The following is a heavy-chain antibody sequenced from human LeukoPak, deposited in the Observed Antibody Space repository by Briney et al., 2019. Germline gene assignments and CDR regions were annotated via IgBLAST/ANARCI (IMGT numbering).Heavy chain of an antibody. CDR3: VTGEVAGDYFQH. V-gene: IGHV4-34*12. Sequence: SETLSLTCAVYGGSFSGYYCSWIRQPPGKGLEWIGEIIHSGSTNYNPSLKSRVTISEDTTKNQFSLNLSSVTAADTALYYCVTGEVAGDYFQHWGQGNLVTVSS. CDR2: IIHSGST. CDR1: GGSFSGYY. J-gene: IGHJ1*01. D-gene: IGHD6-19*01.